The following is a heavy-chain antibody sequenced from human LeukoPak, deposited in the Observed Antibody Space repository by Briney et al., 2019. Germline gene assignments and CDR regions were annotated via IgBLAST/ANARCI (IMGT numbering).Heavy chain of an antibody. V-gene: IGHV4-34*01. D-gene: IGHD1-1*01. Sequence: SETLSLTCAVYGGSFSGYYWSWIRQPPGKGLEWIGEINHSGSTNYNPSLKSRVTISVDTSKNQFSLKLSSVTAADMAVYYCARIQRPSRRWVPSRTNYYYYYMDVWGKGTTVTVSS. J-gene: IGHJ6*03. CDR2: INHSGST. CDR1: GGSFSGYY. CDR3: ARIQRPSRRWVPSRTNYYYYYMDV.